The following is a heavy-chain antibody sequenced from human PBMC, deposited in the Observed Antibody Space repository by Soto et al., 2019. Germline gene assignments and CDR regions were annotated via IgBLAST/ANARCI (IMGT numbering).Heavy chain of an antibody. J-gene: IGHJ5*02. Sequence: SETLSLTCTLSGASINSGTYYWSWIRKPPGKGLEWIGYIYYSGSTYYNPSLKSRVTISVDTSKNQFSLKLSSVTAADTAAYYCAGFSEVAATEINWFDPWGQGTLVTVSS. CDR1: GASINSGTYY. CDR2: IYYSGST. V-gene: IGHV4-30-4*01. D-gene: IGHD2-15*01. CDR3: AGFSEVAATEINWFDP.